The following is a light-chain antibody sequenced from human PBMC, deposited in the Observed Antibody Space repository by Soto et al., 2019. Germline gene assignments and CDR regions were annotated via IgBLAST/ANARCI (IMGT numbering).Light chain of an antibody. CDR1: QSFTGM. Sequence: DIQMTQSPSTLSASVGDRVTITCRASQSFTGMLAWYQQKPGKAPKLLIYDASSLKSGVPSRFSGSGSGTEFTLTLSSLQPDDFATYYCQQYHSYSTFGQGTRLEIK. V-gene: IGKV1-5*01. J-gene: IGKJ2*01. CDR2: DAS. CDR3: QQYHSYST.